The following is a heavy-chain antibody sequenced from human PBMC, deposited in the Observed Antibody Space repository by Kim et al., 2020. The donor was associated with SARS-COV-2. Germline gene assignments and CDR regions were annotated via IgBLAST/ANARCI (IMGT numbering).Heavy chain of an antibody. D-gene: IGHD3-10*01. Sequence: NYAPKLQGRVTMTTDTSTSTAYMGLRSLRSDDTAVYYCARALSVRGVNDYWGQGTLVTVSS. J-gene: IGHJ4*02. CDR3: ARALSVRGVNDY. V-gene: IGHV1-18*01.